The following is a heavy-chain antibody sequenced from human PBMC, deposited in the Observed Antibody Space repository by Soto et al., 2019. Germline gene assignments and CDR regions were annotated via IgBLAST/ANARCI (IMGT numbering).Heavy chain of an antibody. D-gene: IGHD3-22*01. V-gene: IGHV4-31*03. Sequence: QVQLQESGPGLVKPSQTLSLTCTVSGGSITSGGYYWSWIRQHPGKGLEWIGYIYYRGRTYYNPSLNSRVNISEATSKNQISLKLSSVTAADTAVYYCERGVADYYYSSGYLGSAAYYGMDDWGQGTTVTVSS. CDR2: IYYRGRT. CDR3: ERGVADYYYSSGYLGSAAYYGMDD. J-gene: IGHJ6*02. CDR1: GGSITSGGYY.